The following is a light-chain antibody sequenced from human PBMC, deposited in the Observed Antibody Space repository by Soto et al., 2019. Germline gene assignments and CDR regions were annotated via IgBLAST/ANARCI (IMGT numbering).Light chain of an antibody. CDR2: INSDGSH. Sequence: QSVLTQSPSASASLGASVKLTCTLSSGHSNYAIAWHQQQSEKGPRYLMKINSDGSHSKGDGIPDRFSGSSSGAERYLTIASLQSEDEADYYCQNWGSGIVVFGGGTKVTVL. CDR1: SGHSNYA. CDR3: QNWGSGIVV. V-gene: IGLV4-69*01. J-gene: IGLJ2*01.